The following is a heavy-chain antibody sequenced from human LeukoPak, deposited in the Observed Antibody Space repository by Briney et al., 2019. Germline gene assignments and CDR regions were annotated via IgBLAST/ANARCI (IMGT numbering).Heavy chain of an antibody. V-gene: IGHV1-24*01. D-gene: IGHD1-26*01. Sequence: ASVKVSCKVSGYTLTELSMHWVRQAPGKGLEWMGGFDPEDGETIYAQKFQGRVTMTEDTSTDTAYMELSSLRSEDTAAYYCATLLSVGATGDYWGQGTLVTVSS. J-gene: IGHJ4*02. CDR1: GYTLTELS. CDR2: FDPEDGET. CDR3: ATLLSVGATGDY.